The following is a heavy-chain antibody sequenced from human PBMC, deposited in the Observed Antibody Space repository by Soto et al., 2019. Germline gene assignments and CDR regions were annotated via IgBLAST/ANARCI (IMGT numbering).Heavy chain of an antibody. J-gene: IGHJ4*02. CDR1: GFSLSNARMG. Sequence: QVTLKESGPVLVKPTETLTLTCTVSGFSLSNARMGVSWIRQPPGKALEWLAHIFSNDEKYYSTSLKSRLTITQDTSKSQVVLTMTNMDPVDTATYSCARGSTVNPRCYFDYWGQGTLVTVSS. D-gene: IGHD4-17*01. CDR3: ARGSTVNPRCYFDY. CDR2: IFSNDEK. V-gene: IGHV2-26*01.